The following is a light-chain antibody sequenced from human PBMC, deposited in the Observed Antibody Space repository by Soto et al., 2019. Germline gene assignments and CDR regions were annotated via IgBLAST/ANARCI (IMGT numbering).Light chain of an antibody. Sequence: DIQLTQSPSTLSASLGDRVTLTCRASQSISSKLAWYQQQRGKAPKLLVYKASSLESAVPSRYSGSGSGTEFPLTISTLQPEDFATYYCQQYETYPLTFGGGTKVEIK. CDR3: QQYETYPLT. CDR1: QSISSK. CDR2: KAS. J-gene: IGKJ4*01. V-gene: IGKV1-5*03.